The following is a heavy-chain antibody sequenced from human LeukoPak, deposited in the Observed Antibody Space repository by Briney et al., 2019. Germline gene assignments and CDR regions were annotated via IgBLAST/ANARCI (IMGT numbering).Heavy chain of an antibody. CDR2: IYYNLST. Sequence: SETLSLTCTVSGDTIDTRHFYWTWIRQPPGKGLEWIGSIYYNLSTSYNPSLLSRGTISVDTSKNQFSLRLTSVTAADTAMYYCAKGGDAYKVGNYWGPGTMVTVSS. J-gene: IGHJ1*01. V-gene: IGHV4-39*07. CDR1: GDTIDTRHFY. D-gene: IGHD5-24*01. CDR3: AKGGDAYKVGNY.